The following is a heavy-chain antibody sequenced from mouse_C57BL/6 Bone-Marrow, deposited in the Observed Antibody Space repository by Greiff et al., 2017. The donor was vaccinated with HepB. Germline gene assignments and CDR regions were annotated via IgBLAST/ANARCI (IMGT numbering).Heavy chain of an antibody. V-gene: IGHV1-81*01. CDR2: IYPRSGNT. Sequence: QVQLQQSGAELARPGASVKLSCKASGYTFTSYGISWVKQRTGQGLEWIGKIYPRSGNTYYNEKFKGKATLTADKSSSTAYMELRSLTSEDSAVYFCARGGLDGSSSERGYYAMDYWGQGTSVTVSS. D-gene: IGHD1-1*01. CDR3: ARGGLDGSSSERGYYAMDY. J-gene: IGHJ4*01. CDR1: GYTFTSYG.